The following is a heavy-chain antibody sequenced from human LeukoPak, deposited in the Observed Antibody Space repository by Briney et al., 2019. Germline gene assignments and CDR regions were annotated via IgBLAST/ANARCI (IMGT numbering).Heavy chain of an antibody. J-gene: IGHJ6*03. Sequence: ASVKVSCKASGYTFTSYDINWVRQATGQGLEWMGWMNPNSGNTGYAQKFQGRVTMTRNTSISTAYMELSSLRSEDTAVYYCARESVPAAIMDYYYYMDVWGKGTTVTVSS. CDR2: MNPNSGNT. CDR3: ARESVPAAIMDYYYYMDV. D-gene: IGHD2-2*02. V-gene: IGHV1-8*01. CDR1: GYTFTSYD.